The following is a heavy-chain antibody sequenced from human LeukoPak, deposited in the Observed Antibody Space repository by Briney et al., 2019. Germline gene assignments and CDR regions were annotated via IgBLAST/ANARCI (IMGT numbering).Heavy chain of an antibody. V-gene: IGHV1-2*06. CDR1: GYTFTGYY. D-gene: IGHD2-2*01. Sequence: ASVKVSCKASGYTFTGYYMHWVRQAPGQGLEWMGRINPNSGGTNYAQKFQGRVTMTRDTSISTAYMELSRLRSDDTAVYYCARVSSSGPDIVVVPAAHTWFDPWGQGTLVTVSS. CDR2: INPNSGGT. CDR3: ARVSSSGPDIVVVPAAHTWFDP. J-gene: IGHJ5*02.